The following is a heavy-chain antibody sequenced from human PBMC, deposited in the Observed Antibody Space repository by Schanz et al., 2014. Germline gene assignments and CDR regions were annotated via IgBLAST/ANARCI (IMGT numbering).Heavy chain of an antibody. Sequence: EVQLLESGGGLVQPGGSLRLSCAASGFPFNNYAMSWVRQAPGKGLEWVSAISGSGDRTYYVDSVKGRFSISRDNSKNTLYLQMNTLRAEDAAVYYCAKGRMTATNFFDSWGQGTLVTVSS. CDR2: ISGSGDRT. CDR1: GFPFNNYA. D-gene: IGHD1-7*01. J-gene: IGHJ4*02. V-gene: IGHV3-23*01. CDR3: AKGRMTATNFFDS.